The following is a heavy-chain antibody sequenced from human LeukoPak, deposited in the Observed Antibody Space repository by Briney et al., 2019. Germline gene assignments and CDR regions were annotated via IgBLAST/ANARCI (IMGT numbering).Heavy chain of an antibody. CDR1: GFTFSIYA. V-gene: IGHV3-23*01. D-gene: IGHD6-13*01. CDR2: FSATDGSA. CDR3: AKAGIEALGTGAFDV. Sequence: GGSLRLSCAASGFTFSIYAMTWVRRAPGKGLEWVAAFSATDGSAQYAESVKGRFTISRDNSKNTLYLQMNRMRAEDTAVYYCAKAGIEALGTGAFDVWGPRDNGHRLF. J-gene: IGHJ3*01.